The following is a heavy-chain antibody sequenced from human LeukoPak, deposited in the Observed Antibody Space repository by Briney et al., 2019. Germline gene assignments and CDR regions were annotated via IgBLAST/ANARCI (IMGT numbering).Heavy chain of an antibody. CDR3: ASANYYDSSGLSY. V-gene: IGHV3-23*01. CDR1: GFTFSSHG. Sequence: GGSLRLSCAASGFTFSSHGMNWVRQAPGKGLEWVSGISPSGGITYYTDSVKGRFTISRDNSKNTVSLQMNSLRAEDTAVYYCASANYYDSSGLSYWGQGTLVTVSS. J-gene: IGHJ4*02. D-gene: IGHD3-22*01. CDR2: ISPSGGIT.